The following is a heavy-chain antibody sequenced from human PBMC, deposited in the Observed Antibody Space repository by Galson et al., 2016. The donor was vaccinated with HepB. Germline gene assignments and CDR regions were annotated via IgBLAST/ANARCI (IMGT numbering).Heavy chain of an antibody. CDR2: INPNSGGT. CDR1: RYTFTGYY. CDR3: ARSGIPVAGTHSYSFYYYMDV. D-gene: IGHD6-19*01. J-gene: IGHJ6*03. V-gene: IGHV1-2*02. Sequence: SVKVSCKASRYTFTGYYIHWVRQAPGQGLEWMGWINPNSGGTNYAQKFQGRVTMTRDTSISTAYMEVSRLRSDDTAVYYCARSGIPVAGTHSYSFYYYMDVWGKGTTVTVSS.